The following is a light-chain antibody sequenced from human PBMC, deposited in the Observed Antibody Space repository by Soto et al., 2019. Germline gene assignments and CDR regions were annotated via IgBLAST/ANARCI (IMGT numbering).Light chain of an antibody. Sequence: QSVLTQPPSASGTPGQRVTISCSGSSSNIGRNAINWYQQFPGTAPKLLIFSNYQRPSGVPDRFSGSKSGTSASLAISGLQSEDEADYYCASWDDSLNDWVFGGGTKLTVL. J-gene: IGLJ3*02. V-gene: IGLV1-44*01. CDR1: SSNIGRNA. CDR3: ASWDDSLNDWV. CDR2: SNY.